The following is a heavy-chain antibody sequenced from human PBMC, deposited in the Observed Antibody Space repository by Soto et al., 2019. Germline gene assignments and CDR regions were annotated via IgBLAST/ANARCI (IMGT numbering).Heavy chain of an antibody. CDR1: GYSLTEAP. CDR2: FDPEDDEI. CDR3: AILRTGCGYHFCFFDF. D-gene: IGHD3-22*01. Sequence: ASVKVSCKVSGYSLTEAPLHWVRQAPGEGLEWMGGFDPEDDEITYAQKFQGRVSMTDDTSTDTAFLELSSLRSEDTAVYYCAILRTGCGYHFCFFDFWGQGTLVTVSS. V-gene: IGHV1-24*01. J-gene: IGHJ4*02.